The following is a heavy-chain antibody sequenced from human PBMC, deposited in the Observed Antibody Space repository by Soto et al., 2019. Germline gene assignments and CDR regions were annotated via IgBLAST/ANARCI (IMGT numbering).Heavy chain of an antibody. Sequence: GGSLRLSCATSGFAFSTYAMTWVRQVPGRGLEWVSTILPDETGFYTVSVKGRFTISRDNSKNTLYLQMSSLRAEDTAVYYCARDRLGITMVRGVIRNYYYGMDVWGQGTTVTVSS. D-gene: IGHD3-10*01. CDR1: GFAFSTYA. CDR3: ARDRLGITMVRGVIRNYYYGMDV. CDR2: ILPDETG. V-gene: IGHV3-23*01. J-gene: IGHJ6*02.